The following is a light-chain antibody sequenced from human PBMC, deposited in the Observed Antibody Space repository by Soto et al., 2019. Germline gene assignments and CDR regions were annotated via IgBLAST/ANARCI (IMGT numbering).Light chain of an antibody. V-gene: IGKV3-11*01. CDR3: QHRGAWPPYT. CDR2: SAS. CDR1: ETIYSF. Sequence: EIVLTQSPATLSLSPGDRATLSCRANETIYSFLAWYQQKPGQAPRLLLYSASDRATGIPASFSGSGSGTDFTLTISGLAPEYFAVYYCQHRGAWPPYTFGQGTKMDIK. J-gene: IGKJ2*01.